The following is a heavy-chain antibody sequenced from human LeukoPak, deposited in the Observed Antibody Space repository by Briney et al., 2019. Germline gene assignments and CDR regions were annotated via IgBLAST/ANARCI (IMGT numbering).Heavy chain of an antibody. V-gene: IGHV3-23*01. D-gene: IGHD1-26*01. CDR1: GFTFRNHA. CDR3: AKYRGMVGASVRAFDY. J-gene: IGHJ4*02. Sequence: GGSLRLSCAASGFTFRNHAMNWVHQAPGKGLEWVSVISGSGETTYYADSVKGRFTIFRDNSQNTLYLQMSSLRGEDTALYYCAKYRGMVGASVRAFDYWGQGTLVTVSS. CDR2: ISGSGETT.